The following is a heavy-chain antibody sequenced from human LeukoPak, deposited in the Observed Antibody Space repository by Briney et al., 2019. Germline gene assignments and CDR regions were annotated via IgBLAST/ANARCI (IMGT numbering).Heavy chain of an antibody. CDR1: GGSFSGYY. V-gene: IGHV4-59*01. Sequence: PSETLSLTCAVYGGSFSGYYWSWIRQPPGKGLEWIGYIYYSGSTNYNPSLKSRVTISVDTSKNQFSLKLSSVTAADTAVYYCARDSCTNGVCYPNFDYWGQGTLVTVSS. J-gene: IGHJ4*02. CDR2: IYYSGST. D-gene: IGHD2-8*01. CDR3: ARDSCTNGVCYPNFDY.